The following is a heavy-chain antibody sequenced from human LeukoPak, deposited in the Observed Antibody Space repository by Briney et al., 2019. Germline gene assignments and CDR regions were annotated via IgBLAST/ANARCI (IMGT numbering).Heavy chain of an antibody. Sequence: GGSLRLSCAASGFTLSSYAMSWVRQAPGKGLEWVSASSGKGGSTYYADSVKGRFTISRYNSMNTLYLIMNSLRAEDTAVYYCAKSGGYDFWSGYFFDYWGQGTLVTVSS. CDR3: AKSGGYDFWSGYFFDY. V-gene: IGHV3-23*01. D-gene: IGHD3-3*01. J-gene: IGHJ4*02. CDR1: GFTLSSYA. CDR2: SSGKGGST.